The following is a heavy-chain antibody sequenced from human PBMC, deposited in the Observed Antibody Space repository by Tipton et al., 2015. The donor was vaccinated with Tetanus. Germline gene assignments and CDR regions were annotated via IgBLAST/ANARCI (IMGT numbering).Heavy chain of an antibody. V-gene: IGHV3-74*01. CDR1: GFTFSDYW. CDR2: ISGDGSST. J-gene: IGHJ5*02. D-gene: IGHD6-19*01. CDR3: ARAQVVAGTVGFYP. Sequence: SMRLSCAASGFTFSDYWMHWVRQAPGKGLMWVSRISGDGSSTSYAASVKGRFTISRDNAKNTVYLQMNSLRAEDTAVYYCARAQVVAGTVGFYPWGQGIPVTVSS.